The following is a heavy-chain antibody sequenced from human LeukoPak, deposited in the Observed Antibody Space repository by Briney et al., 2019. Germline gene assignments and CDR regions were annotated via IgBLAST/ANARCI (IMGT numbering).Heavy chain of an antibody. CDR3: ARVSRWSRGNAFDI. D-gene: IGHD3-16*01. CDR2: IYSGGST. V-gene: IGHV3-53*01. CDR1: GFTVSSNY. Sequence: GGSLRLSCAASGFTVSSNYMSWVRQAPGKGLEWVSVIYSGGSTYYADSVKGRFTISRDNSKNTLYLQMNSLRAEDTAVYYCARVSRWSRGNAFDIWGQGTMVTVSS. J-gene: IGHJ3*02.